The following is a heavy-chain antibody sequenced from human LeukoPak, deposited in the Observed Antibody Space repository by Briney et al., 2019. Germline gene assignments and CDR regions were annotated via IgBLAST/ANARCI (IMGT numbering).Heavy chain of an antibody. J-gene: IGHJ4*02. CDR2: IWYDGSNK. CDR3: AKDRGMAGTTVDC. V-gene: IGHV3-33*06. Sequence: GGSLRLSCAASGFTFSSYGMHWVRQAPGKGLDWVAVIWYDGSNKYYADSVKGRFTISRDNSKNTLYLQMNSLRAEDTAVYYCAKDRGMAGTTVDCWGQGTLVTVSS. D-gene: IGHD1-7*01. CDR1: GFTFSSYG.